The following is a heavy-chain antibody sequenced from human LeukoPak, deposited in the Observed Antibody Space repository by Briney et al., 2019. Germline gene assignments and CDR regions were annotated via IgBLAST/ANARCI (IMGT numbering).Heavy chain of an antibody. CDR1: GYTFTSYG. CDR3: ARDPPIAAGNNWFDP. J-gene: IGHJ5*02. D-gene: IGHD6-13*01. CDR2: ISAYNGNT. V-gene: IGHV1-18*01. Sequence: GASVKVSRKASGYTFTSYGISWVRQAPGQGLEWMGWISAYNGNTNYAQKLQGRVTMTTDTSTSTAYMELRSLRSDDTAVYYCARDPPIAAGNNWFDPWGQGTLVTVSS.